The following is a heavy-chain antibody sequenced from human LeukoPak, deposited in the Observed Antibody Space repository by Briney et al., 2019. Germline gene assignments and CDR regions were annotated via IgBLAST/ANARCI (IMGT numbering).Heavy chain of an antibody. V-gene: IGHV3-53*01. CDR2: IYSGGST. CDR3: ARDRPATYYYYGMDV. D-gene: IGHD2-15*01. CDR1: GFTVSSNY. J-gene: IGHJ6*02. Sequence: PGGSLRLSCAASGFTVSSNYMSWVRQAPGKGLEWVSVIYSGGSTYYADSVKGRFTISRDNSENTLYLQMNSLRAEDTAVYYCARDRPATYYYYGMDVWGQGTTVTVSS.